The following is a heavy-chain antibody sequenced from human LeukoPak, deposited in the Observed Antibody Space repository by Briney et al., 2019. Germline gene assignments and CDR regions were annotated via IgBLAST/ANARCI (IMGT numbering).Heavy chain of an antibody. D-gene: IGHD3-10*01. CDR1: GGSFSGYH. V-gene: IGHV4-34*01. CDR2: VNHSGST. J-gene: IGHJ5*02. Sequence: SETLSLTCAVYGGSFSGYHWSWIRQPPGKGLEWIGEVNHSGSTNYNPSLKSRVTISVDTSKNQFSLKLSSVTAADTAVYYCARGLTMVRGVINWFDPWGQGTLVTVSS. CDR3: ARGLTMVRGVINWFDP.